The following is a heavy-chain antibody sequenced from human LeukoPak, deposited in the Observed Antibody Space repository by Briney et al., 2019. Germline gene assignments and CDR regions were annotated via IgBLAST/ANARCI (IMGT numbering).Heavy chain of an antibody. CDR3: ARARRPYYYDSSGRNWFDP. D-gene: IGHD3-22*01. V-gene: IGHV4-38-2*02. CDR2: IYYSGGT. CDR1: GYSISSGYY. J-gene: IGHJ5*02. Sequence: SETLSLTCTVSGYSISSGYYWAWIRQPPGKGLEWIGSIYYSGGTYYNPSLKSRVTISVDTSKNQFSLKLSSVTAADTAVYYCARARRPYYYDSSGRNWFDPWGQGTLVTVSS.